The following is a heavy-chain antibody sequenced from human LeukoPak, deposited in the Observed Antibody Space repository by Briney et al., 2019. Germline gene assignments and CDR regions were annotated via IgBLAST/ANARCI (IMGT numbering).Heavy chain of an antibody. J-gene: IGHJ6*03. CDR3: ARDAPYYMDV. V-gene: IGHV3-48*01. CDR2: ISSSSTI. CDR1: GFTFSSYS. Sequence: GGSLRLSCAASGFTFSSYSMNWVRQAPGKGLEWVSYISSSSTIYYADSVKGRFTISRDNAKNSLYLQMNSLRAEDTAVYYCARDAPYYMDVWGKGTTVTVSS.